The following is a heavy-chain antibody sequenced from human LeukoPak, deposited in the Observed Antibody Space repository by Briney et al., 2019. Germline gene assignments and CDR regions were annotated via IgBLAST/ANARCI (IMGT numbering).Heavy chain of an antibody. V-gene: IGHV3-48*04. J-gene: IGHJ6*03. CDR1: GFIFSSYS. CDR2: ISNSGMTI. Sequence: GGSLRLSCAASGFIFSSYSMNWVRQAPGKGLEWVSYISNSGMTIYYAESVKGRFTISRDNAKNSLHLQVSSLRAEDTAVYYCTRGGESHLFYYYMDVWGKGTTVTVS. D-gene: IGHD3-16*01. CDR3: TRGGESHLFYYYMDV.